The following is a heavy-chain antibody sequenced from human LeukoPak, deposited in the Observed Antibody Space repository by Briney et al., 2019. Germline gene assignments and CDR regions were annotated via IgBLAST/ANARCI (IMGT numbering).Heavy chain of an antibody. CDR2: ISSSSSYI. CDR1: GFTFSSYS. V-gene: IGHV3-21*01. CDR3: AREDYENWFDP. Sequence: GGSLRLSCAASGFTFSSYSMNWVRQAPGKGLEWVSSISSSSSYIYYADSVKGRFTTSRDNAKNSLYLQMNSLRAEDTAVYYCAREDYENWFDPWGQGTLVTVSS. D-gene: IGHD4-17*01. J-gene: IGHJ5*02.